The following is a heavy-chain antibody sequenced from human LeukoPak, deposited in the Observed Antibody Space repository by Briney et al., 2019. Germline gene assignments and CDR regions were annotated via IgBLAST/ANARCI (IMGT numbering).Heavy chain of an antibody. V-gene: IGHV3-23*01. Sequence: PGGSLRLSCAASGFTFSSSAMSWVRQAPGKGLEWVSTISGSGGTTWYADSVKGRFTISRDNSKNTLYLQMNSLRAEDTAVYYCAIDRSGSYLGGFDYWGQGTLVTVSS. J-gene: IGHJ4*02. CDR3: AIDRSGSYLGGFDY. D-gene: IGHD1-26*01. CDR1: GFTFSSSA. CDR2: ISGSGGTT.